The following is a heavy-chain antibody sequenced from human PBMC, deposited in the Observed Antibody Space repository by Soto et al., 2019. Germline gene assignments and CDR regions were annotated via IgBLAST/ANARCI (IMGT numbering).Heavy chain of an antibody. Sequence: QVQLVQSGAEVKKPGSSVKVSCKASGGNFRSQSISISWVRQAPGQGLEWMGRIIPVLGVANYAQKFQGSVTISAVKSTSNVHVDMRSLRSEDTATYYCARDREVAAPGTVESNYYYGMDVWGQGTTVTVSS. J-gene: IGHJ6*02. V-gene: IGHV1-69*08. D-gene: IGHD6-13*01. CDR1: GGNFRSQS. CDR3: ARDREVAAPGTVESNYYYGMDV. CDR2: IIPVLGVA.